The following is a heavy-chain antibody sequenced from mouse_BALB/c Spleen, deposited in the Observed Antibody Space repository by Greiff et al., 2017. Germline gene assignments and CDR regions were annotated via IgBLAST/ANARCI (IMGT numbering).Heavy chain of an antibody. D-gene: IGHD2-10*02. Sequence: QVQLQQPGAELVRPGASVKLSCKASGYTFTRYWINWVKQRPGQGLEWIGNIYPSDSYTNYNQKFKDKATLTVDKSSSTAYMQLSSPTSEDSAVYYCTRSGYGNYPYYFDYWGQGTTLTVSS. CDR3: TRSGYGNYPYYFDY. CDR1: GYTFTRYW. J-gene: IGHJ2*01. CDR2: IYPSDSYT. V-gene: IGHV1-69*02.